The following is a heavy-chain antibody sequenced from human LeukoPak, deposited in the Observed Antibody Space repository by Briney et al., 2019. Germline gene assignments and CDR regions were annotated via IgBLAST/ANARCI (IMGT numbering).Heavy chain of an antibody. CDR1: GFTISSYW. D-gene: IGHD4-23*01. CDR3: AKGGTTVVDY. CDR2: INGDGSST. Sequence: QTGGSLRLSCGATGFTISSYWMHWVPQAPGKGLVWVSRINGDGSSTTYADSVKGRFTISRDNAKNTLYLQMNSLRAEDTAVYYCAKGGTTVVDYWGQGTLVTVSS. V-gene: IGHV3-74*03. J-gene: IGHJ4*02.